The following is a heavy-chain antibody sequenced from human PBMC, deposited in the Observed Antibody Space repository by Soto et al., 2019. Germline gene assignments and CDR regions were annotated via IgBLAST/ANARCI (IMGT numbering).Heavy chain of an antibody. D-gene: IGHD3-10*01. V-gene: IGHV3-23*01. Sequence: EVQLLESGGGLVQPGGSLRLSCAASGFTFNNYAMTWVRQAPGKGLEWVSAISGGGDTTSYADSVKGRFTVSRDGSKNTLYLQMRSLIAEGTALYYCAKGRGGSGSLTPRVDFWGQGTLVTVSS. CDR3: AKGRGGSGSLTPRVDF. J-gene: IGHJ4*02. CDR2: ISGGGDTT. CDR1: GFTFNNYA.